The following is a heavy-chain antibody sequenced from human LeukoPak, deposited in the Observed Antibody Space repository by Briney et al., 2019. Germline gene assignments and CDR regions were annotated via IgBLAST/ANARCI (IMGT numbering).Heavy chain of an antibody. Sequence: SETLSLTCTVSGGSISSYYWSWIRQPAGKGLEWIGRIYTSGSTNYNPSLKSRVTMSVDTSKNQFSLKLSSVTAADTAVYYCARETFEYSSSLHYYYGMDVWGQGTTVTVSS. CDR2: IYTSGST. CDR1: GGSISSYY. J-gene: IGHJ6*02. D-gene: IGHD6-6*01. V-gene: IGHV4-4*07. CDR3: ARETFEYSSSLHYYYGMDV.